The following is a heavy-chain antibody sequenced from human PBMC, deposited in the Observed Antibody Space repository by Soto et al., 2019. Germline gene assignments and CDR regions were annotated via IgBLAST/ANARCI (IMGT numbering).Heavy chain of an antibody. Sequence: QVQLVQSGAEVKKPGSSVKVSCKAYGGTFSSYAISWVRQAPGQGLEWMGGIIPIFGTANYAQKFQGRVTITADESTSTAYMELSSLRSEDTAVYYCASPRYCISTSCHPSSFGYYYYGMDVWGQGTTVTVSS. J-gene: IGHJ6*02. CDR3: ASPRYCISTSCHPSSFGYYYYGMDV. CDR1: GGTFSSYA. D-gene: IGHD2-2*01. CDR2: IIPIFGTA. V-gene: IGHV1-69*12.